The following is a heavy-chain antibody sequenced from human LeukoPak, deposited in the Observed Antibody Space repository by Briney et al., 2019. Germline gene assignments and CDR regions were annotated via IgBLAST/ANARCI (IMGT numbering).Heavy chain of an antibody. CDR1: GGSFSGYY. CDR2: INPSGRI. D-gene: IGHD3-22*01. J-gene: IGHJ6*03. CDR3: ARGRQEVSMIVVVMTGVSYYLDV. V-gene: IGHV4-34*01. Sequence: SETLSLTCAVYGGSFSGYYWTWIRQAPGKGLEWIGEINPSGRISYNPSLKSRLTISVDASKNQFSLNLRSLTAADTAEYYCARGRQEVSMIVVVMTGVSYYLDVWGKGTTVTVS.